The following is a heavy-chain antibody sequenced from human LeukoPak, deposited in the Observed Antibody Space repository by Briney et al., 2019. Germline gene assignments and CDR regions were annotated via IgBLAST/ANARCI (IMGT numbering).Heavy chain of an antibody. D-gene: IGHD6-13*01. Sequence: PSETLSLTCTVSGGSISSYYWSWIRQPPGKGLEWIGYIYYSGSTNYNPSLKSRVTISVDTSKNQSSLKLSPVTAADTAVYYCARALGQLDFDYWGQGTLVTVSS. V-gene: IGHV4-59*01. CDR3: ARALGQLDFDY. CDR1: GGSISSYY. J-gene: IGHJ4*02. CDR2: IYYSGST.